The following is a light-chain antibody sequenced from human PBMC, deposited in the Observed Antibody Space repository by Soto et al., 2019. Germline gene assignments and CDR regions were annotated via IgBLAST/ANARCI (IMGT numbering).Light chain of an antibody. CDR3: MQGTHWPPQENPLYT. J-gene: IGKJ2*01. Sequence: DVVMTQSPLSLPVTLGQPASISCRSSQSLVYSDGNTYLNWFQQRPGQSPRRLIYKVSNRDSGVPDRFSGSGSGTDFTLKISRVEAEDVGVYYCMQGTHWPPQENPLYTFGQGTKLEIK. V-gene: IGKV2-30*01. CDR2: KVS. CDR1: QSLVYSDGNTY.